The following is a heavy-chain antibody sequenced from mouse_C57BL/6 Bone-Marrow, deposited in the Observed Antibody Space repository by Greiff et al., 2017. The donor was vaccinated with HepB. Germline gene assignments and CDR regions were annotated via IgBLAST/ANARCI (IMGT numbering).Heavy chain of an antibody. V-gene: IGHV1-64*01. CDR2: IHPNSGST. Sequence: VQLQQPGAELVKPGASVKLSCKASGYTFTSYWMHWVKQRPGQGLEWIGMIHPNSGSTNYNEKFKSKATLTVDKSSSTAYMQLSSLTSEDSAVYYCARGGFITRDFGYWGQGTTLTVSS. D-gene: IGHD1-1*01. CDR3: ARGGFITRDFGY. CDR1: GYTFTSYW. J-gene: IGHJ2*01.